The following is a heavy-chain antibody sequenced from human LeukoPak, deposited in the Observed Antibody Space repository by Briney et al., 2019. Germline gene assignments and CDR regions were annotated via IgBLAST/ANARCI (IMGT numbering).Heavy chain of an antibody. CDR2: SHWGDDK. CDR3: TRQISVAARAPFDY. Sequence: VSAPSLAKPTPALTLSCTFSGCSLRTPGMGVSWIRQPPGKALAWLTRSHWGDDKYYSTSLKTRLTMSKDSSKNQIAITMTNIDPVDTATYYCTRQISVAARAPFDYWGQGTLVTVSS. CDR1: GCSLRTPGMG. J-gene: IGHJ4*02. D-gene: IGHD6-19*01. V-gene: IGHV2-70*11.